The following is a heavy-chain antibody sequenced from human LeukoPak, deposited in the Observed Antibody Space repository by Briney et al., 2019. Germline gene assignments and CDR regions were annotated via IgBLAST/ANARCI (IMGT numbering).Heavy chain of an antibody. Sequence: ASVKVSCKASGYTFTSYYMHWVRQAPGQGLEWMGIINPSGGSTSYAQKFQGRVTMTRDMSTSTVYMELSSLRSDDTAVYYCARAWSGFGDYFDYWGQGTLVTVSP. CDR1: GYTFTSYY. D-gene: IGHD3-3*01. CDR3: ARAWSGFGDYFDY. CDR2: INPSGGST. J-gene: IGHJ4*02. V-gene: IGHV1-46*01.